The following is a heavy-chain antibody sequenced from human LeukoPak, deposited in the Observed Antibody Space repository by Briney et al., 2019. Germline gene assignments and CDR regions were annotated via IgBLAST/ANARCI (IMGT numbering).Heavy chain of an antibody. CDR2: INHSGST. V-gene: IGHV4-34*01. CDR3: ARAPRRGYYDSSGYRPIDY. D-gene: IGHD3-22*01. J-gene: IGHJ4*02. Sequence: PSETLSLTCAVYGGSFSGYYWSWILQPPGKGLEWIGEINHSGSTNYNPSLKSRVTISVDTSKNQFSLKLSSATAADTAVYYCARAPRRGYYDSSGYRPIDYWGQGTLVTVSS. CDR1: GGSFSGYY.